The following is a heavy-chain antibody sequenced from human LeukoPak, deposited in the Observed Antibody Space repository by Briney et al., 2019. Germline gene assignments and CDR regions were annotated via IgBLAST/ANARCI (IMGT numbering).Heavy chain of an antibody. CDR2: IIPIFGTA. D-gene: IGHD4-17*01. CDR1: GGTFSSYA. J-gene: IGHJ4*02. Sequence: EASVKVSCKASGGTFSSYAISWVRQAPGQGLEWMGGIIPIFGTANYAQKFQGRVTITADESTSTAYMELSSLRPEDTAEYYCARGPRGITVTTWDYWGQGTLVTVSS. V-gene: IGHV1-69*13. CDR3: ARGPRGITVTTWDY.